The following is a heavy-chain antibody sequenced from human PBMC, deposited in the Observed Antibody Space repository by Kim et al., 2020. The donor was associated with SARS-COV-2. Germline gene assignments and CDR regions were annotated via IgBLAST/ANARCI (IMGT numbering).Heavy chain of an antibody. D-gene: IGHD5-12*01. J-gene: IGHJ3*02. V-gene: IGHV3-74*01. CDR3: ARESGYEFDAFDI. CDR2: INSDGSST. Sequence: GGSLRLSCAASGFTFSSYWMHWVRQAPGKGLVWVSRINSDGSSTSYADSVKGRFTISRDNAKNTLYLQMNSLRAEDTAEYYCARESGYEFDAFDIWGQGTMVTVSS. CDR1: GFTFSSYW.